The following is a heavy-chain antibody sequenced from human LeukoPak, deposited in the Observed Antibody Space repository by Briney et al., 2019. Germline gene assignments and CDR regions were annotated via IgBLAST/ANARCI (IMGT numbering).Heavy chain of an antibody. Sequence: GGSLRLSCAASGFTFSNYWMSWVRQAPGKGLEWVANIKQDGSEKYYVGSVRGRFTISRDNAKNSLHLQMNSLRVEDTAVYFCARDSDHVRDYWGQGTLVTVSS. CDR3: ARDSDHVRDY. CDR2: IKQDGSEK. V-gene: IGHV3-7*01. J-gene: IGHJ4*02. D-gene: IGHD1-14*01. CDR1: GFTFSNYW.